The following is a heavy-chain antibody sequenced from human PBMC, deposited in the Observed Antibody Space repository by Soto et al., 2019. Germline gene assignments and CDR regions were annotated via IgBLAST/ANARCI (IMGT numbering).Heavy chain of an antibody. CDR3: AKGGMEGAPRDYYYGMDV. CDR1: GFTFSSYA. CDR2: ISGSGGST. V-gene: IGHV3-23*01. Sequence: GGSLRLSCAASGFTFSSYAMSWVRQAPGKGLEWVSAISGSGGSTYYADSVKGRFTISRDNSKNTLYLQMNSLRAEDTAVYYCAKGGMEGAPRDYYYGMDVWGQGTTVTVSS. J-gene: IGHJ6*02. D-gene: IGHD1-26*01.